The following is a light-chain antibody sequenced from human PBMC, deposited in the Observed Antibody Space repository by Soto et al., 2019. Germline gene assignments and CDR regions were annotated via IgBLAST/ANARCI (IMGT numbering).Light chain of an antibody. J-gene: IGLJ3*02. V-gene: IGLV2-8*01. CDR3: SSYAGRNNWV. CDR2: EVS. CDR1: SSDVGGYKY. Sequence: QSALTQPPSASGSPGQSVTISCTGTSSDVGGYKYVSWYQQHPGKAPKLMIYEVSKRPSGVPDRFSGSKSGNTASLTVSGLQAEDEADYYCSSYAGRNNWVFGGGT.